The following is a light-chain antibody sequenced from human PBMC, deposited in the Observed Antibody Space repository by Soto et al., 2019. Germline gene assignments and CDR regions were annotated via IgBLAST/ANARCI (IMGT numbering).Light chain of an antibody. J-gene: IGLJ3*02. CDR2: EVS. CDR1: SSDVGRYNY. V-gene: IGLV2-14*01. CDR3: TSYTSRTTWV. Sequence: QSVLTQPASVSGSPGQSITISCTGTSSDVGRYNYVSWYQQHPGKAPKLMIYEVSNRPSGVSNRFSASKSGNTASLTISGLQAEDEADYYCTSYTSRTTWVFGGGTKLTVL.